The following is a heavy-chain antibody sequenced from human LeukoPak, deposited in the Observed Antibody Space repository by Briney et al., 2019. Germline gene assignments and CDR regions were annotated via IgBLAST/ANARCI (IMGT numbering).Heavy chain of an antibody. J-gene: IGHJ3*02. D-gene: IGHD5-24*01. Sequence: SETLSLTCSVSGGSISTSTYYWGWIRQPPGKGLEWIGAIYYSGSAYYNPPLKSRATISVDTSKNQFYLKLSSVSAADTAVYFCARDRDRDTDGWAGIFDIWGQGTMVTVSS. CDR3: ARDRDRDTDGWAGIFDI. CDR1: GGSISTSTYY. V-gene: IGHV4-39*02. CDR2: IYYSGSA.